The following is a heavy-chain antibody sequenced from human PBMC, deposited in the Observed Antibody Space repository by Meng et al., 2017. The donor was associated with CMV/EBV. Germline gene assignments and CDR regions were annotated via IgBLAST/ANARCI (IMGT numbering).Heavy chain of an antibody. CDR2: SGTAGDT. CDR3: ARGGLGVSNGFYSPGLDV. V-gene: IGHV3-13*01. Sequence: GEPLKIPCAASGCTFSSYDMHWVPPTTGKGPERVSASGTAGDTYYPEFMKGRFTISREYARNSLYLQMNTLGVGDAATYYCARGGLGVSNGFYSPGLDVWGQGTTVTVSS. D-gene: IGHD2-8*01. J-gene: IGHJ6*02. CDR1: GCTFSSYD.